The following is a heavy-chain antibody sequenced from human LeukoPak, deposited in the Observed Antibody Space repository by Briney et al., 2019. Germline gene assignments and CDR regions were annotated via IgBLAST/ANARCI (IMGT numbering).Heavy chain of an antibody. V-gene: IGHV4-59*01. CDR1: GGSISSYY. J-gene: IGHJ4*02. D-gene: IGHD4-17*01. Sequence: PSETLSLTCTVSGGSISSYYWSWIRQPPGKGLEWIGYIYYSGSTNYNPSLKSRVTISVDTSKNQFSLKLSSVTAADTAVYYCARDFPNANGDYVVDYWGQGTLVTVSS. CDR2: IYYSGST. CDR3: ARDFPNANGDYVVDY.